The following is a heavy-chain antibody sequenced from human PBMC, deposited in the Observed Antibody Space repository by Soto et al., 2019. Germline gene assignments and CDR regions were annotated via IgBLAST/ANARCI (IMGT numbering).Heavy chain of an antibody. J-gene: IGHJ4*02. V-gene: IGHV1-18*01. CDR1: GYTFTSYG. CDR3: ARDQGARGYSGYDIDY. Sequence: ASVKVSCKASGYTFTSYGISWVRQAPGQGLEWMGWISAYNGNTNYAQKLQGRVTMTTDTSTSTAYMELRSLRSDDTAVYYCARDQGARGYSGYDIDYWGQGTLVTVSS. D-gene: IGHD5-12*01. CDR2: ISAYNGNT.